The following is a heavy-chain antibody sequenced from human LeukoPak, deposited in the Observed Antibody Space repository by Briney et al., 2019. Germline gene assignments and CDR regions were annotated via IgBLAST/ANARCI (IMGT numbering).Heavy chain of an antibody. CDR2: INPNSGGT. CDR1: RYSFTDYY. D-gene: IGHD3-22*01. J-gene: IGHJ3*02. CDR3: ARVDYYDSRSPFDI. Sequence: GASVKVSCKASRYSFTDYYMHWVRQAPGQGLEWMGWINPNSGGTNYAQKFQGRVTMTRDTSISTAYMELSRLRSDDTAVYYCARVDYYDSRSPFDIWGQGTMVTVSS. V-gene: IGHV1-2*02.